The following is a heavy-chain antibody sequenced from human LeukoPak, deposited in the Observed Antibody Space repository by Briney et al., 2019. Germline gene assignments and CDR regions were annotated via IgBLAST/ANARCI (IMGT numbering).Heavy chain of an antibody. CDR1: GFTFNNAW. CDR2: IKSKTHGVTT. J-gene: IGHJ4*02. Sequence: GGSLRLSCAASGFTFNNAWMSWVRQAPGKGLEWVDRIKSKTHGVTTDYAAPVKGRFTISRDDSKNTLYLQMNSLKTEDTAVYYCSHDYGGYGGYDYWGQGTLVTVSS. D-gene: IGHD4-17*01. V-gene: IGHV3-15*01. CDR3: SHDYGGYGGYDY.